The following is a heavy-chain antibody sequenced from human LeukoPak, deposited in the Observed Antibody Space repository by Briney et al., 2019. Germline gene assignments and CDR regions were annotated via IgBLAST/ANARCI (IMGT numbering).Heavy chain of an antibody. V-gene: IGHV1-2*02. CDR3: ARGGYSSGWYDDY. Sequence: ASVKVSCKASGYTFTGYYMHWVRQAPGQGLEWMGWINPNSGGTNYAQKFQGRVTTTRDTSISTAYMELSRLRSDDTAVYYCARGGYSSGWYDDYWGQGTLVTVSS. CDR2: INPNSGGT. D-gene: IGHD6-19*01. J-gene: IGHJ4*02. CDR1: GYTFTGYY.